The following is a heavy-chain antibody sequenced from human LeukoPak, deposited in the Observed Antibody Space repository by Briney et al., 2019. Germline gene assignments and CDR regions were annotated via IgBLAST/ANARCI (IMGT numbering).Heavy chain of an antibody. V-gene: IGHV3-23*01. D-gene: IGHD2-15*01. CDR2: ISGSGGST. CDR3: AKDYESGDIVVVVAALDYFDY. CDR1: GFTFSSYA. Sequence: GGSLRLSCAASGFTFSSYAMSWARQAPGKGLEWVSAISGSGGSTYYADSVKGRFTISRDNSKNTLYLQMNSLRAEDTAVYYCAKDYESGDIVVVVAALDYFDYWGQGTLVTVSS. J-gene: IGHJ4*02.